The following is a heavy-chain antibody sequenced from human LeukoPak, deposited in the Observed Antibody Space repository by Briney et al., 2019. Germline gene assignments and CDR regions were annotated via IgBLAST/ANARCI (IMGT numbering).Heavy chain of an antibody. V-gene: IGHV3-21*01. CDR3: ARDDGTLPYYYMDV. CDR1: GFPFSSYT. J-gene: IGHJ6*03. CDR2: ISGSATST. Sequence: GGSLRLSCAASGFPFSSYTVNWVRQAPGKGLEWVSLISGSATSTYYADSVKGRFTISRDNAKNSLYLQMNSLRAEDTAVYYCARDDGTLPYYYMDVWGKGTTVTVSS.